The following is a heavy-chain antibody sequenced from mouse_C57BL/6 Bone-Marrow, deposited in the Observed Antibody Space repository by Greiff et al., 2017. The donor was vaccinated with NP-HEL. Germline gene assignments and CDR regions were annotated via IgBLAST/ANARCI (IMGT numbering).Heavy chain of an antibody. CDR3: ARYGNLYAMDY. CDR2: ISYDGSN. Sequence: ESGPGLVKPSQSLSLTCSVTGYSITSGYYWNWIRQFPGNKLEWMGYISYDGSNNYNPSLKNRISITRDTSKNQFFLKLNSVTTEDTATYYCARYGNLYAMDYWGQGTSVTVSS. V-gene: IGHV3-6*01. CDR1: GYSITSGYY. D-gene: IGHD2-1*01. J-gene: IGHJ4*01.